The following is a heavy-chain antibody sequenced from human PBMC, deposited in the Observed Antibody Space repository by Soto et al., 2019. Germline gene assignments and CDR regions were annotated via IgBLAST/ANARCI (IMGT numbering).Heavy chain of an antibody. CDR3: ARRGYAFGPRCFDY. CDR2: IYHSGST. Sequence: QVQLQESGPGLVKPSGTLSLTCAVSSGSISSSNWWSWVRQPPGKGLEWIGEIYHSGSTNYNPSPKSRVAISVAKSKNQFSLKRSSVTAADTAVYYCARRGYAFGPRCFDYWGLGTLVTVFS. D-gene: IGHD3-16*01. V-gene: IGHV4-4*02. CDR1: SGSISSSNW. J-gene: IGHJ4*02.